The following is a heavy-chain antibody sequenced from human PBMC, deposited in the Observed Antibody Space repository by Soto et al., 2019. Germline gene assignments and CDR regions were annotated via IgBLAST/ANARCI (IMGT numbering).Heavy chain of an antibody. CDR3: ARTYIAASRSTASDL. Sequence: QVQLVQSGAEVRKPGSSVKVSCKASGDTFMYYAFTWVRQAPGQGLVWVGQAIPVFGTTNHAQKFQGRVTFTADESSSTAYIELSSLRFEDTAVYFCARTYIAASRSTASDLWGQGTMVTVSS. CDR2: AIPVFGTT. D-gene: IGHD6-13*01. CDR1: GDTFMYYA. V-gene: IGHV1-69*01. J-gene: IGHJ3*01.